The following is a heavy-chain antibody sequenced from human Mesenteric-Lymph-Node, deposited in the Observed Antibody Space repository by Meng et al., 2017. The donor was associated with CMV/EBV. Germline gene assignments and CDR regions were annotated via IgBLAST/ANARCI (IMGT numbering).Heavy chain of an antibody. CDR2: ISSSGSTI. Sequence: GSLRLSCEVSGLTFSSYSMTWVRQAPGKGLEWVSYISSSGSTIYYADSVKGRFTISRDNAKNSLYLQMNSLRAEDTAVYYCARGGYDFDGMDVWGQGTTVTVSS. D-gene: IGHD5-12*01. J-gene: IGHJ6*02. V-gene: IGHV3-48*04. CDR3: ARGGYDFDGMDV. CDR1: GLTFSSYS.